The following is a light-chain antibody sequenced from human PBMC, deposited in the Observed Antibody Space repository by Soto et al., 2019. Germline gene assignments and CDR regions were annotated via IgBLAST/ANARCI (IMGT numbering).Light chain of an antibody. CDR3: QQYEDLPLT. V-gene: IGKV1-33*01. J-gene: IGKJ4*01. CDR1: HSIANS. Sequence: DVQLTQSSSSLSASVGDRVIITCQASHSIANSLNWFQQKPGKAPELLISDSSHLEARVPSRFSGSRSGTDFTLTISNPQPEAFETYYCQQYEDLPLTLGRGTKV. CDR2: DSS.